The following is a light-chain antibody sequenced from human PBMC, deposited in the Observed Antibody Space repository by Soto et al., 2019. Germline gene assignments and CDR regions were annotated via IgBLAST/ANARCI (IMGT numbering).Light chain of an antibody. J-gene: IGKJ4*01. Sequence: EIVLTQSPGTLSLSPGERATLSCRASQSISSSYLGWYQQKPGQAPRLLIYGASSRATDIPDRFSGSGSGTDFTLTISTLEPEDFAVYYCQQYGASILTFGGGTRVEIK. CDR2: GAS. CDR3: QQYGASILT. CDR1: QSISSSY. V-gene: IGKV3-20*01.